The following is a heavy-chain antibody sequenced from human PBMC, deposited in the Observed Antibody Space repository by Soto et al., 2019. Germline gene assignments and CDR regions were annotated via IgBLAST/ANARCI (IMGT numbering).Heavy chain of an antibody. CDR3: AMVDNCVAPTPQDV. V-gene: IGHV1-18*01. J-gene: IGHJ6*02. CDR2: ISPYSGNT. CDR1: GYIFVNYG. D-gene: IGHD5-12*01. Sequence: QVQLVQSGDEVRKPGSSVKVSCKASGYIFVNYGIAWVRQAPGQGLEWMGWISPYSGNTHYASKVKGRLTVTTDTPTHTADMDMGSLTSDDPAVYYCAMVDNCVAPTPQDVWGQGTTVTVSS.